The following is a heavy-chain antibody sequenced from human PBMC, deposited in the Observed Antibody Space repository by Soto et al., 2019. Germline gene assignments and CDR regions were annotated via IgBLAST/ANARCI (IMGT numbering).Heavy chain of an antibody. D-gene: IGHD1-26*01. CDR1: GFTFSSYA. CDR3: AKSPARYSGSYYNNYYYGMDV. V-gene: IGHV3-23*01. J-gene: IGHJ6*02. Sequence: QTGGSLRLSCAASGFTFSSYAMSWVRQAPGKGLEWVSAISGSGGSTYYADSVKGRFTISRDNSKNTLYLQMNSLRAEDTAVYYCAKSPARYSGSYYNNYYYGMDVWGQGTTVTVSS. CDR2: ISGSGGST.